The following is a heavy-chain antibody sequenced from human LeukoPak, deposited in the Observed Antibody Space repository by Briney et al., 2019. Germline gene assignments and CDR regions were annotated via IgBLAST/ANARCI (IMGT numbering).Heavy chain of an antibody. CDR1: GYTFTSYY. CDR2: INPSGGST. J-gene: IGHJ3*02. D-gene: IGHD3-22*01. V-gene: IGHV1-46*01. CDR3: ARGAGFTMIVVVPLYDAFDI. Sequence: PLASVKVSCKASGYTFTSYYMHWVRQAPGQGLEWMGIINPSGGSTSYAQKFQGRVTMTRDMSTSTAYMELSSLRSEDTAVYYCARGAGFTMIVVVPLYDAFDIWGQGTMVTVSS.